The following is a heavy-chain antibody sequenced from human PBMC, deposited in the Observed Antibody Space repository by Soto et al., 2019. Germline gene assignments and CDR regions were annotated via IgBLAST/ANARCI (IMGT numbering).Heavy chain of an antibody. CDR3: AKDHYPPVIALNLAVNWFDA. CDR2: ISYDGNNK. D-gene: IGHD2-21*01. CDR1: GFTFSDYT. J-gene: IGHJ5*02. Sequence: QVQLVESGGGGVQPGRSLRLSCAASGFTFSDYTIHWVRQAPGKGLEWVAVISYDGNNKKYADSVEGRFTISRDNSKNTLYLQLNSLRDEDTSVYYCAKDHYPPVIALNLAVNWFDAWGQGTLVTVSS. V-gene: IGHV3-30-3*01.